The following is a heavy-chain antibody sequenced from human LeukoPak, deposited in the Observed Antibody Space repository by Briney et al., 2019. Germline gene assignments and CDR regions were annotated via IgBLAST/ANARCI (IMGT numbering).Heavy chain of an antibody. Sequence: GGSLRLSCTASGFTFSTYWMNWVRQAPGKGLEWVANIRQDGSEKYYVDSVKGRFTISRDNAKNSLYLQMNSLRAEDTAVYYCARESNDFWSGYYPYYFDYWGQGTLVTVSS. CDR2: IRQDGSEK. CDR1: GFTFSTYW. D-gene: IGHD3-3*01. V-gene: IGHV3-7*01. J-gene: IGHJ4*02. CDR3: ARESNDFWSGYYPYYFDY.